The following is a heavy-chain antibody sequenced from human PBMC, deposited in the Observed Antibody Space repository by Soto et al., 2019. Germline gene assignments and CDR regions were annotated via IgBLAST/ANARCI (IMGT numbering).Heavy chain of an antibody. Sequence: EASVKVSCKASGYTFTSYAMHWVRQAPGQRLEWMGWINAGNGNTKYSQKFQGRVTITRDTSASTAYMELSSLRSEDTAVYYCAMMVDIVGFDPWGQGTLVTVSS. V-gene: IGHV1-3*01. D-gene: IGHD5-12*01. CDR3: AMMVDIVGFDP. CDR1: GYTFTSYA. J-gene: IGHJ5*02. CDR2: INAGNGNT.